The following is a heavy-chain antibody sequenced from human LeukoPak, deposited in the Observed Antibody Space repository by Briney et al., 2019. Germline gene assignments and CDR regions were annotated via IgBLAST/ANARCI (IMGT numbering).Heavy chain of an antibody. CDR2: ISGSGGST. Sequence: GGSLRLSCAASGFTFSSYAMSWVRQAPGKGLEWVSAISGSGGSTYYADAVKGRFTISRDNSKNTLYLQMNSLRPESAAVYYCAKLSGYSRGLCDYWGQGTRLTVSS. CDR1: GFTFSSYA. CDR3: AKLSGYSRGLCDY. D-gene: IGHD6-19*01. J-gene: IGHJ4*02. V-gene: IGHV3-23*01.